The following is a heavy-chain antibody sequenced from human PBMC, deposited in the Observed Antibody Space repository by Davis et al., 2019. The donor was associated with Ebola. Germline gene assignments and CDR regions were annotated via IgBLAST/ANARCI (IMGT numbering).Heavy chain of an antibody. CDR1: GYIFRSYS. D-gene: IGHD6-25*01. Sequence: AASVKVSCKASGYIFRSYSISWVRQAPRQGLEWMGWISTYNGNTKYAQNFQGRVTMTTDTSTDTAYMELRSLRSDDTAVYYCARDRAATVIEYWGQGTLVTVSS. CDR3: ARDRAATVIEY. J-gene: IGHJ4*02. V-gene: IGHV1-18*04. CDR2: ISTYNGNT.